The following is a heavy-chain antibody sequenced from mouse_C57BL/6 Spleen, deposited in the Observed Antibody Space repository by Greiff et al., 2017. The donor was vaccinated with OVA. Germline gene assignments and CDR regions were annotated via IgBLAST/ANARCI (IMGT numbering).Heavy chain of an antibody. J-gene: IGHJ3*01. V-gene: IGHV5-6*01. D-gene: IGHD3-2*02. CDR3: ARPETAQAPWFAY. CDR2: ISSGGSYT. Sequence: EVQVVESGGDLVKPGGSLKLSCAASGFTFSSYGMSWVRQTPDKRLEWVATISSGGSYTYYPDSVKGRFTISRDNAKNTLYLQMSSLKSEDTAMYYCARPETAQAPWFAYWGQGTLVTVSA. CDR1: GFTFSSYG.